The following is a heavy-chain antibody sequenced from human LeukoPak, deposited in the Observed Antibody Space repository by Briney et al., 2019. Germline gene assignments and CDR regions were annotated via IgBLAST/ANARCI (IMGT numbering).Heavy chain of an antibody. D-gene: IGHD6-19*01. J-gene: IGHJ5*02. CDR3: ARSLYASSNNWFDP. CDR2: INHSGST. V-gene: IGHV4-34*01. Sequence: SETLSLTCAVYGGSFSGYYWSWIRQPPGKGLEWIGEINHSGSTNYNPSLKSRVTISVDTSKNQFSLKLSSVTAADTAVYYCARSLYASSNNWFDPWGQGTLVTASS. CDR1: GGSFSGYY.